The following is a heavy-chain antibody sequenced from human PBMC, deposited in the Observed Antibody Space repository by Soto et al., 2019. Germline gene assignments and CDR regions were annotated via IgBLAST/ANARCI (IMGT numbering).Heavy chain of an antibody. Sequence: GGSLRLSCAASGFTFSSYGMHWVRQAPGKGLEWVAVISYDGSNKYYADSVKGRFTISRDNSKNTLYLQMNSLRAEDTAVYYCAKTRIAVAAKVTTYYFDYWGQGTLVTVSS. CDR2: ISYDGSNK. D-gene: IGHD6-19*01. J-gene: IGHJ4*02. V-gene: IGHV3-30*18. CDR3: AKTRIAVAAKVTTYYFDY. CDR1: GFTFSSYG.